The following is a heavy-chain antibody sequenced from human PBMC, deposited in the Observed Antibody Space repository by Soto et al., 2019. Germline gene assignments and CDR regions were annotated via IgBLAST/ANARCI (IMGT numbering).Heavy chain of an antibody. CDR1: GFTFNSYS. D-gene: IGHD3-3*01. CDR3: ARWSYLDY. V-gene: IGHV3-21*04. Sequence: SGGSLRLSCAASGFTFNSYSMNWVRQAPGKGLEWVSSMSRSSRYIYYADSVKGRFTISRDNAKNSVYLQMNSLRADDTAMYYCARWSYLDYWGQGTRVTVSS. CDR2: MSRSSRYI. J-gene: IGHJ4*02.